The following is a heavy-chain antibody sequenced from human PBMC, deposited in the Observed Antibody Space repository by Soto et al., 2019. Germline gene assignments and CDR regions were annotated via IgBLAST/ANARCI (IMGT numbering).Heavy chain of an antibody. CDR3: ARDGRYDYVWGSYRFFDY. CDR1: GGSFSGYY. Sequence: QVQLQQWGAGLLKPSETLSLTCAVYGGSFSGYYWSWIRQPPGKGLEWIGEINHSRSTNYNPSLKSRVTISVDTSKNQFSLKLSSVTAADTAVYYCARDGRYDYVWGSYRFFDYWGQGTLVTVSS. CDR2: INHSRST. D-gene: IGHD3-16*02. V-gene: IGHV4-34*01. J-gene: IGHJ4*02.